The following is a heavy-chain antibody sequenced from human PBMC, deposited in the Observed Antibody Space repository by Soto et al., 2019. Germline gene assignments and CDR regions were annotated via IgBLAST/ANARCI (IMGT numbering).Heavy chain of an antibody. CDR2: INHSGST. Sequence: SETLSLTCAVYGGSFSGYYWSWIRQPPGKGLEWIGEINHSGSTNYNPSLKSRVTISVDTSKNQFSLKLSSVTAADTAVYYCARGETTVTIDSNYYYMDVWGKGTTVTVSS. V-gene: IGHV4-34*01. CDR1: GGSFSGYY. CDR3: ARGETTVTIDSNYYYMDV. D-gene: IGHD4-17*01. J-gene: IGHJ6*03.